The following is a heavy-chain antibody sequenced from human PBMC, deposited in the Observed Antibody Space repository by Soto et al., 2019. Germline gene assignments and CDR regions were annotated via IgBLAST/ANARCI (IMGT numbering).Heavy chain of an antibody. CDR2: IYPGDSDT. J-gene: IGHJ6*02. D-gene: IGHD2-15*01. Sequence: GESLKISCKCSGYNFTDYWIAWVRQMPWKGLEWMGMIYPGDSDTRYSPSFQGQGTISADKSMTTAYLQWNSLKASDTAMYYCARISRVPAKEWNYGMDVWGQGTPLTVSS. CDR3: ARISRVPAKEWNYGMDV. CDR1: GYNFTDYW. V-gene: IGHV5-51*01.